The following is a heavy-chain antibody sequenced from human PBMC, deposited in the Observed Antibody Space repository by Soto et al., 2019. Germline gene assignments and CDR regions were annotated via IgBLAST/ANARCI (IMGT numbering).Heavy chain of an antibody. CDR1: GYTFTGYY. V-gene: IGHV1-2*02. Sequence: ASVKVSCKASGYTFTGYYMHWVRQAPGQGLEGMGWINPNSGGTNYAQKFQGRVTMTRDTSISTAYMELSRLRSADTAAYYCAREGTENTGYSRGWFDYWGQGTLVTVSS. CDR3: AREGTENTGYSRGWFDY. D-gene: IGHD6-19*01. J-gene: IGHJ4*02. CDR2: INPNSGGT.